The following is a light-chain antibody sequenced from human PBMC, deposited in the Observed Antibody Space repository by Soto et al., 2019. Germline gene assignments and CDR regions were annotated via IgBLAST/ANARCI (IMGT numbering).Light chain of an antibody. Sequence: SYELTQPPSVSVSPGQTAKITCSGDVLPKQYAYWYQQKPGHAPVLGIYKDSERPSGIPERFSGSSSGTTVTLTSSGVQADDEADYYCPSADSSVVFGGGTKVTVL. J-gene: IGLJ2*01. CDR3: PSADSSVV. CDR1: VLPKQY. V-gene: IGLV3-25*02. CDR2: KDS.